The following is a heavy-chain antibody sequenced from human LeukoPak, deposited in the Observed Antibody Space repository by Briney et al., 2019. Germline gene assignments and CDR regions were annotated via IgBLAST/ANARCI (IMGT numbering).Heavy chain of an antibody. CDR1: GYSFTAFY. J-gene: IGHJ4*02. CDR3: ARDGEYGSGSYYRGCFDY. Sequence: ASVKVSCKAFGYSFTAFYIHWLRQAPGQGLEWMGWIHPRSGDTNYAQKFQGRVTMTRDTSINTAYMDLNSLRSDDTAVYYCARDGEYGSGSYYRGCFDYWGPGALVTVSS. D-gene: IGHD3-10*01. V-gene: IGHV1-2*02. CDR2: IHPRSGDT.